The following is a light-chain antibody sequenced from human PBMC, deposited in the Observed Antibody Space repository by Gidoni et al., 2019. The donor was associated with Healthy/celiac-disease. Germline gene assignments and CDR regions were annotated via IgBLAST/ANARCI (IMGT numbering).Light chain of an antibody. CDR3: QQYNSYSA. Sequence: DIQMTQSPSTLSASVGDRVTITCRASQSISSWLAWYQQKPGKAPKLLIYKASSLESGVPSRFSGSRSGTEFTLTISSLQPDDFATYYCQQYNSYSAFGQGTKVEIQ. V-gene: IGKV1-5*03. CDR2: KAS. J-gene: IGKJ1*01. CDR1: QSISSW.